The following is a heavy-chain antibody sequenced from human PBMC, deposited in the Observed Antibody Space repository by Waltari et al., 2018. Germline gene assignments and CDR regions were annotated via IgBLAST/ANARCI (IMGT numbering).Heavy chain of an antibody. J-gene: IGHJ4*02. D-gene: IGHD3-10*01. CDR1: GGSISSSSYY. Sequence: QLQLQESGPGLVKPSETLSLTCTVSGGSISSSSYYWGWIRQPPGKGLEWMGRINPNSGGTNYAQKFQGRVTMTRDTSISTAYMELSRLRSDDTAVYYCARESGSPLDYWGQGTLVTVSS. CDR3: ARESGSPLDY. CDR2: INPNSGGT. V-gene: IGHV1-2*06.